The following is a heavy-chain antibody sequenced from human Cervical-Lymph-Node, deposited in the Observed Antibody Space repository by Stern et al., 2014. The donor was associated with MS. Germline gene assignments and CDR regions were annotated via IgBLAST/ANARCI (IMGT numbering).Heavy chain of an antibody. V-gene: IGHV3-30-3*01. CDR1: GFTFSTYA. Sequence: VHLVESGGGVVQPGRSLSLSCVASGFTFSTYAMHWVRQAPGKGLEWVALVSYDLTQRNSTDSVKARFTISRDNSKNTLYLHMNSLRDEDTAVYFCARGGRGVGLEYWGQGALVTVSS. D-gene: IGHD3-10*01. J-gene: IGHJ4*02. CDR2: VSYDLTQR. CDR3: ARGGRGVGLEY.